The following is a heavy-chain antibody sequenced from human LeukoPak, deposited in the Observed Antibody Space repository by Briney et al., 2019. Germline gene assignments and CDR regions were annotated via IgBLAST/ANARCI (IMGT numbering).Heavy chain of an antibody. Sequence: GESLKISCKGSGYSFTSYWIGWVRQMPGKGLEWMGIIYPGDSDTRYSPSFQGQVTISADKSTSTVYLQWSSLKASDTAMYYCARSMDTAMSGYYFDYWGQGTLVTVSS. J-gene: IGHJ4*02. CDR1: GYSFTSYW. CDR3: ARSMDTAMSGYYFDY. CDR2: IYPGDSDT. D-gene: IGHD5-18*01. V-gene: IGHV5-51*01.